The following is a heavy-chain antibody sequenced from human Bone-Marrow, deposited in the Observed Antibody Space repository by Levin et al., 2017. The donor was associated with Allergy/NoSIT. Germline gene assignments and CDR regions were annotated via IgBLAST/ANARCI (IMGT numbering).Heavy chain of an antibody. Sequence: PGGSLRLSCAASGFTFSNYAMSWVRQAPGKGLEWVSGIGGSGDSTYDGDSVKGRFTISRDNSKNTLYLQMNSLRAEDTAVYYCAKDRDFYGSGSLGNWGQGTLVTVSS. CDR2: IGGSGDST. V-gene: IGHV3-23*01. CDR1: GFTFSNYA. D-gene: IGHD3-10*01. CDR3: AKDRDFYGSGSLGN. J-gene: IGHJ4*02.